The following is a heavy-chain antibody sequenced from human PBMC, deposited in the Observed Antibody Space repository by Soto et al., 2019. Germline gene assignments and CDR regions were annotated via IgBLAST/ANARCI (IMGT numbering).Heavy chain of an antibody. V-gene: IGHV1-18*04. CDR3: ARDLVTIFGVVPSQLQVWFDP. Sequence: ASVKVSGTAARDTVTSYGISWVRQTPGQVLESMGWMRAYNGNTNYAQKRQGRVSMATDSSTSTAYMELRRLRSDDTAVYYCARDLVTIFGVVPSQLQVWFDPWGQGTLVTVSS. J-gene: IGHJ5*02. D-gene: IGHD3-3*01. CDR1: RDTVTSYG. CDR2: MRAYNGNT.